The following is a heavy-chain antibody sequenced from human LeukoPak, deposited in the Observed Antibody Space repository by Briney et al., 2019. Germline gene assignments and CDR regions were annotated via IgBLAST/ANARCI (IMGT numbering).Heavy chain of an antibody. CDR2: TYYRSKWYT. Sequence: SQTLSLTCVISGDSVVSNSTACNWIRQSPSRGLEWLGRTYYRSKWYTDYAVSVKSRITINPDTSKNQFSLQLNSVTPEDTAVYYCARGGQGDGYSADEAFDLWGQGTMVTVS. D-gene: IGHD5-24*01. CDR1: GDSVVSNSTA. V-gene: IGHV6-1*01. J-gene: IGHJ3*01. CDR3: ARGGQGDGYSADEAFDL.